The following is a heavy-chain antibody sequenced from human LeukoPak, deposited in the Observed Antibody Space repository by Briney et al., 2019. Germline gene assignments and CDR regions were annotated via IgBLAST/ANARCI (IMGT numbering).Heavy chain of an antibody. Sequence: GGSLRLSCVASGCSLNGDWMNWVRQAPGKGLEWVANIKPDGSQKYYVDSVKGRFTISRDNAEKSLFLQMNSLRAEDTAVYYCVRDGPAFLDFDYWGQGTLVTVSS. CDR3: VRDGPAFLDFDY. J-gene: IGHJ4*02. V-gene: IGHV3-7*01. CDR1: GCSLNGDW. D-gene: IGHD2-2*01. CDR2: IKPDGSQK.